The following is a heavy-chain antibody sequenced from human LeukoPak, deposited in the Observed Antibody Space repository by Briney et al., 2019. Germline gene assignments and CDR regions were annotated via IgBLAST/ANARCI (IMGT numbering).Heavy chain of an antibody. V-gene: IGHV4-31*03. CDR3: ARGGSSWSYDAFDI. CDR2: IYYSGST. Sequence: PSETLSLTCTVSGGSISSGGYYWSWIRQHPGKGLEWIGYIYYSGSTYYNPSLKSRVTISVDTSKNQFSLKLSSVTAADTAVYYCARGGSSWSYDAFDIWGQGTMVTVSS. J-gene: IGHJ3*02. CDR1: GGSISSGGYY. D-gene: IGHD6-13*01.